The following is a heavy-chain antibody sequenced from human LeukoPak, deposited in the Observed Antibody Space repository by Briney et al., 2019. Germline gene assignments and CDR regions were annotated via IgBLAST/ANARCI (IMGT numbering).Heavy chain of an antibody. CDR2: TNGDGNST. Sequence: GGSLRLSCAASGFTFSSYYMQWVRQAPGKGLVWVSRTNGDGNSTTYADSVKGRFTISRDNAKNTLYMQMNSLRAEDTAVYYCARDREFDYWGQGTLVTVSS. V-gene: IGHV3-74*03. CDR1: GFTFSSYY. CDR3: ARDREFDY. J-gene: IGHJ4*02.